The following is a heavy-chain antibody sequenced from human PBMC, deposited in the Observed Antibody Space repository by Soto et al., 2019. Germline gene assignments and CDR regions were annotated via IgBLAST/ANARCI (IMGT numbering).Heavy chain of an antibody. CDR3: AKDLPLGLGDMDV. J-gene: IGHJ6*02. CDR1: GFTFSSYA. D-gene: IGHD1-26*01. CDR2: ISGSGVST. Sequence: PGGSLRLSCAASGFTFSSYAMRWVRQAPGTGLEWVSGISGSGVSTYYADSVKGRFTISRDNSKNTLYLQMNSLRAEDTAVDYCAKDLPLGLGDMDVWGQGTTVTVSS. V-gene: IGHV3-23*01.